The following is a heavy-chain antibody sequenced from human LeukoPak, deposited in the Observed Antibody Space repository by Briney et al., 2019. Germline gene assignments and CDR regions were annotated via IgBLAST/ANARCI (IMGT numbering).Heavy chain of an antibody. CDR3: ARGGTMVRGVNALGNYGMDV. D-gene: IGHD3-10*01. V-gene: IGHV1-8*01. CDR1: GHSFSTHD. CDR2: VNPNSGNT. J-gene: IGHJ6*02. Sequence: ASVKVSCKASGHSFSTHDINWVRQATGQGLEYMGWVNPNSGNTGYAQNFQGRVTMTRDTSTTTAYMELSNLRSDDTAVYYCARGGTMVRGVNALGNYGMDVWGQGTTVTVSS.